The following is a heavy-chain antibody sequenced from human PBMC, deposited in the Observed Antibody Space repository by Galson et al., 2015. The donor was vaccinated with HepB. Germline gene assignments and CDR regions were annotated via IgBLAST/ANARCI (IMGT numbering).Heavy chain of an antibody. Sequence: SLRLSCAASGLTFSSYAMHWVRQAPGKGLEWVAVISYDGSNKYYADSVKGRFTISRDNSKNTLYLQMNSLRAEDTAVYYCARDRAPWVVVVAATLDYWGQGTLVTVSS. D-gene: IGHD2-15*01. CDR2: ISYDGSNK. J-gene: IGHJ4*02. CDR1: GLTFSSYA. V-gene: IGHV3-30-3*01. CDR3: ARDRAPWVVVVAATLDY.